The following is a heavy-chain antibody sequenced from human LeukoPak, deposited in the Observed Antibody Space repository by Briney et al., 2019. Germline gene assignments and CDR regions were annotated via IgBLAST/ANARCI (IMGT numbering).Heavy chain of an antibody. CDR2: ISSSSSYI. J-gene: IGHJ4*02. D-gene: IGHD3-3*01. CDR3: ARDPQYYDFWSGPGY. Sequence: PGGSLRLSCAASGFTFSSYSMNLVRPAPGEGLERGSSISSSSSYIYYADSVKGRFTISRDNAKNSLYLQMNSLRAEDTAVYYCARDPQYYDFWSGPGYWGQGTLVTVSS. V-gene: IGHV3-21*01. CDR1: GFTFSSYS.